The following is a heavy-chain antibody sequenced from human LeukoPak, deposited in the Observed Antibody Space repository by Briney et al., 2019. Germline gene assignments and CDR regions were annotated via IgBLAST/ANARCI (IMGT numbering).Heavy chain of an antibody. CDR2: INPNSGGT. V-gene: IGHV1-2*02. D-gene: IGHD5-18*01. Sequence: GASVKVSCKVSGYTLTELSKHWVRPAPGQGLEWMGWINPNSGGTNYAQKFQGRVTMTRDTSISTAYMELSRLRSDDTAVYYCARTVLQLWNPFDYWGQGTLVTVSS. J-gene: IGHJ4*02. CDR3: ARTVLQLWNPFDY. CDR1: GYTLTELS.